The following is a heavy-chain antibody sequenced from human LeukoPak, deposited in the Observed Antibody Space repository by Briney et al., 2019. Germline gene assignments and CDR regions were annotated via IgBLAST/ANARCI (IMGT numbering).Heavy chain of an antibody. Sequence: GGSLRLSCAVSGITFSSYWMHWVRQDPGRGLLWVSRINTQGTYTNYADSVKGRFTISRDNAKNTLYLQMSSLRADDTAVYYCVIDLGDYDDFWGQGTLVSVSS. CDR2: INTQGTYT. V-gene: IGHV3-74*01. CDR1: GITFSSYW. J-gene: IGHJ4*02. D-gene: IGHD2-15*01. CDR3: VIDLGDYDDF.